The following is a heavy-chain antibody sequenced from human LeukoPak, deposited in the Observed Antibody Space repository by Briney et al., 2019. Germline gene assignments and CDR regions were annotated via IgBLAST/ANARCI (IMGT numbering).Heavy chain of an antibody. V-gene: IGHV3-7*01. CDR3: SNKRDY. Sequence: GGSLRLSCTASGFTFSGHWMTWVRQAPGKGLEWVANTNEAGSGQNYVGSVKGRFTVSRDNAKNSLYLQMNSLRVEDTAIYYCSNKRDYWGQGTLVTVSS. CDR1: GFTFSGHW. J-gene: IGHJ4*02. CDR2: TNEAGSGQ.